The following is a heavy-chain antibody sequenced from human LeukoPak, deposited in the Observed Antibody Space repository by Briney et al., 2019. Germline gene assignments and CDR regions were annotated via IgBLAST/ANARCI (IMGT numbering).Heavy chain of an antibody. D-gene: IGHD5-24*01. Sequence: GASVNVSCKASGGTFSSYAISWVRQAPGQGLDWMGGIIPIFGTANYAQKFQGRVTITTDESTSTAYMELRSLRSDDTAVYYCARESEGRDGYNLAYYYMDVWGKGTTVTVSS. CDR2: IIPIFGTA. V-gene: IGHV1-69*05. CDR1: GGTFSSYA. CDR3: ARESEGRDGYNLAYYYMDV. J-gene: IGHJ6*03.